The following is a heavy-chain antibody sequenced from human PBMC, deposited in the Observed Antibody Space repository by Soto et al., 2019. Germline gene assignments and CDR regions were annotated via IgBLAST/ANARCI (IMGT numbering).Heavy chain of an antibody. CDR3: AKVTMRLVSIGGRGMDV. CDR1: GFTFSSYG. J-gene: IGHJ6*02. D-gene: IGHD3-9*01. CDR2: ISHDGSDK. Sequence: QVQLVESGGGVVQPWRSLRLSCTASGFTFSSYGMHWVRQAPGKGLEWVAVISHDGSDKYYADSLKGRFTISRDNSEKTLYLQMNSLRPEDTAVYYCAKVTMRLVSIGGRGMDVWGQGTTVTVSS. V-gene: IGHV3-30*18.